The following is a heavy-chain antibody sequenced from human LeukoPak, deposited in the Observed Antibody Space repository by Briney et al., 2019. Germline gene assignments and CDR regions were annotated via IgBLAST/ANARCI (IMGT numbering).Heavy chain of an antibody. Sequence: SETLSLTCTVSGGSISSSSYSWGWIRQPPGKGLEWIGSIYYSGSTYYNPSLKSRVTISVDTSKNQFSLKLSSVTAADTAVYYCARLMMATNHYFDYWGQGTLVTVSS. CDR2: IYYSGST. J-gene: IGHJ4*02. CDR3: ARLMMATNHYFDY. D-gene: IGHD5-24*01. CDR1: GGSISSSSYS. V-gene: IGHV4-39*01.